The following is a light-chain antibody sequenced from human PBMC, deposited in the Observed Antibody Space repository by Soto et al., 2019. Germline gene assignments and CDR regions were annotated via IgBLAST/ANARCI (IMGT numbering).Light chain of an antibody. J-gene: IGKJ2*01. CDR1: QTVSGNY. V-gene: IGKV3-20*01. CDR2: GSS. CDR3: QQYGSSPPYT. Sequence: EIVLTQSPGTLSLSPGERATLSCRASQTVSGNYLAWYQQKPRQSPRLLIYGSSDRATGIPDRFSGSGSGTDFTLTITRVEPADFAVDYCQQYGSSPPYTFGQGTKLEIK.